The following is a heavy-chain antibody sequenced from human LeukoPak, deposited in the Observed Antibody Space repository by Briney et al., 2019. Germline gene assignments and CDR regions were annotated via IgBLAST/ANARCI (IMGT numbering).Heavy chain of an antibody. D-gene: IGHD3-16*02. CDR1: GGSFSGYY. CDR2: INHSGST. Sequence: SETLSLTCAVYGGSFSGYYWSWIRQPPGKGLEWIGEINHSGSTNYNPSLKSRVTISVDTSKNQFSLKLSSVTAADTAVYYCARTYDYVWGSYRSGYFDYWGQGTLVTVSS. J-gene: IGHJ4*02. CDR3: ARTYDYVWGSYRSGYFDY. V-gene: IGHV4-34*01.